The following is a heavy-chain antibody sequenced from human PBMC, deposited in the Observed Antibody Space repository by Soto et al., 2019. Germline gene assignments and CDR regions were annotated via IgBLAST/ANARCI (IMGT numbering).Heavy chain of an antibody. V-gene: IGHV4-4*07. J-gene: IGHJ5*02. Sequence: LSLTSTVSCASTNGYHWSWIWQPAGKGLEWIGHIHSSGSTNYNPSLKSRVTMSVDTSKNQFSLRLMSLTAADTAVYYCARDQGVAAAGITWFDPWGQGSLVTGSS. CDR3: ARDQGVAAAGITWFDP. CDR2: IHSSGST. CDR1: CASTNGYH. D-gene: IGHD6-13*01.